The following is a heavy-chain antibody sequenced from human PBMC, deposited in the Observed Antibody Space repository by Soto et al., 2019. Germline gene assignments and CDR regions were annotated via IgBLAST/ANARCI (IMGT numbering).Heavy chain of an antibody. Sequence: EVQLVESGGGSVQPGGSLRLSCATSGFTFSSHWMSWVRQAPGKGLEWVAYIKQEGSDKYYVDSVEGRFTISRDNAKNSLYLQMSPLRAEDTAVYYCVRHARTYGDYYFDYWGQGTLVTVSS. CDR2: IKQEGSDK. CDR3: VRHARTYGDYYFDY. CDR1: GFTFSSHW. D-gene: IGHD4-17*01. V-gene: IGHV3-7*01. J-gene: IGHJ4*02.